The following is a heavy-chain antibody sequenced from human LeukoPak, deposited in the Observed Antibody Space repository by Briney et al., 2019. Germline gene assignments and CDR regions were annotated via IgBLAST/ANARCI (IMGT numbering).Heavy chain of an antibody. CDR1: GFTFSSYA. D-gene: IGHD4-23*01. V-gene: IGHV3-30*14. CDR3: ARSPGVTPLPFDY. J-gene: IGHJ4*02. CDR2: ISYDGSNK. Sequence: PGGSLRLSCAASGFTFSSYAMHWVRQAPGKGLEWVAVISYDGSNKYYADSVKGRFTISRDNSKNTLYLQMNSLRAEDTAVYYCARSPGVTPLPFDYWGQGTLVTVSS.